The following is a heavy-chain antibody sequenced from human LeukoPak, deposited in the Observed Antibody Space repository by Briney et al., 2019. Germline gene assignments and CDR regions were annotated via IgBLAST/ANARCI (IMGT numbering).Heavy chain of an antibody. CDR2: MYNSGTT. J-gene: IGHJ5*02. CDR1: GGSITSYY. CDR3: ARHNGGSPSIRA. D-gene: IGHD3-16*01. Sequence: SETLSLTCSVSGGSITSYYWSWIRQPPGKGLEWIGYMYNSGTTNYNPSLKSRVTISVDTSKNQFSLKLSSVTAADTAVYYCARHNGGSPSIRAWGQGTLVTVSS. V-gene: IGHV4-59*08.